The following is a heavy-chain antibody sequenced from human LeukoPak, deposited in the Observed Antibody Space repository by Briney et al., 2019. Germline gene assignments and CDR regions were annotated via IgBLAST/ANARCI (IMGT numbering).Heavy chain of an antibody. D-gene: IGHD3-10*01. CDR1: GFTFSSYA. J-gene: IGHJ4*02. Sequence: GGSLRLSCAASGFTFSSYAMSWARQAPGKGREWVSAISGSGGSTYYADSVKGRFTISRDNSKNTLYLQMNSLRAEDTAVYYCARSDGSGSYPVDYWGQGTMVTVSS. CDR3: ARSDGSGSYPVDY. V-gene: IGHV3-23*01. CDR2: ISGSGGST.